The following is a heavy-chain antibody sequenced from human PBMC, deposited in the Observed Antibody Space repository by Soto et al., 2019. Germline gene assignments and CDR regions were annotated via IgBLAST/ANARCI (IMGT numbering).Heavy chain of an antibody. Sequence: SETLSLTCSVSGVSITSGGFHWSWIRQYPGKGLECIGYIHYSGTTHYSPSLKGRMSISVDTPKGQFSLRLASVTAADTAVYFCARVAVRRGSSFHGMDVWGQGTPVTVSS. D-gene: IGHD3-10*01. CDR3: ARVAVRRGSSFHGMDV. V-gene: IGHV4-31*03. CDR2: IHYSGTT. CDR1: GVSITSGGFH. J-gene: IGHJ6*02.